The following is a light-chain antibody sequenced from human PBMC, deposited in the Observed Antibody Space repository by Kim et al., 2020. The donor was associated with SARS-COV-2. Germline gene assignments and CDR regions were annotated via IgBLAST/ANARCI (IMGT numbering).Light chain of an antibody. J-gene: IGLJ3*02. CDR1: SSDVGGYSY. Sequence: QSALTQPASVSGSPGQSITISCTGTSSDVGGYSYVSWYQQYPGKAPKLMIYDVSKRPSGFSNRFSGSKSGNTASLTISGLQAEDEADYYCSSYTRSSTLVFGGGTQLTVL. CDR2: DVS. V-gene: IGLV2-14*01. CDR3: SSYTRSSTLV.